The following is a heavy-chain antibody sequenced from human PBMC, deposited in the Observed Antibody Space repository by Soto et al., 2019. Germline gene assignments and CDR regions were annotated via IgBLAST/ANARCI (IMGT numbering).Heavy chain of an antibody. CDR1: GGSVSSGSYY. V-gene: IGHV4-61*01. CDR3: ARGGTRWEPLGGYYYGMDV. D-gene: IGHD1-26*01. J-gene: IGHJ6*02. Sequence: SETLSLTCPVSGGSVSSGSYYWSWIRQPPGKGLEWIGYIYYSGSTNYNPSLKSRVTISVDTSKNQFSLKLSSVTAADTAVYYCARGGTRWEPLGGYYYGMDVWGQGTTVTVSS. CDR2: IYYSGST.